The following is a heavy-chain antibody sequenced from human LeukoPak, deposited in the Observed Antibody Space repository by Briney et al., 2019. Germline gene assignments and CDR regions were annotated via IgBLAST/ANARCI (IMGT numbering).Heavy chain of an antibody. CDR3: ARDLLGYNYHYMDV. Sequence: GGSLRLSCAASGFTFSSYEMNWVRQAPGKGLEWVSYISSSGSTIYYADSVKGRFTISRHNAKNSLYLQLNSLRADDTAVYYCARDLLGYNYHYMDVWGKGTTVTVSS. J-gene: IGHJ6*03. D-gene: IGHD3-16*02. CDR2: ISSSGSTI. V-gene: IGHV3-48*03. CDR1: GFTFSSYE.